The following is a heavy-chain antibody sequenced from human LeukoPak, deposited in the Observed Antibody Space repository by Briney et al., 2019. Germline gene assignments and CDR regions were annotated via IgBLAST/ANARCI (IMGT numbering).Heavy chain of an antibody. Sequence: SETLSLTCTVSGGSISSGDYYWSWIPQPPGKGLEWIGYIYYSGSTYYNPSLKSRVTISVDTSKNQFSLKLSSVTAADTAVYYCARKYYYDSSGYAYYFDYWGQGTLVTVSS. CDR1: GGSISSGDYY. CDR2: IYYSGST. V-gene: IGHV4-30-4*01. J-gene: IGHJ4*02. D-gene: IGHD3-22*01. CDR3: ARKYYYDSSGYAYYFDY.